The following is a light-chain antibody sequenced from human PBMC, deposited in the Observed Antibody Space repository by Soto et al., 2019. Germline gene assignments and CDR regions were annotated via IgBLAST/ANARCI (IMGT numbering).Light chain of an antibody. V-gene: IGKV3-11*01. J-gene: IGKJ1*01. CDR2: DAS. Sequence: EIVLTQSPATLSLSPGERATLSCRASQSVSSYLAWYQQKPGQAPRLLIYDASNRATGIPARFSGSGSGTEFTLTISSLQSEDFGVYYCQQYNNWRTFGQGTKVDI. CDR1: QSVSSY. CDR3: QQYNNWRT.